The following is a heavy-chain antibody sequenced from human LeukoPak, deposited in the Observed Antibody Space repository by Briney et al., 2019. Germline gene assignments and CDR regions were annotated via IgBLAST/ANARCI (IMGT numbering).Heavy chain of an antibody. V-gene: IGHV4-30-2*01. Sequence: PSQTLSLTCAVSGGSLSSGGYSWSWIRQPPGKGLEWIGYIYQTGSTYYNPSLKCRVTISVDRSKNQFSLELTSVTAADTAVYYCVRGTLKNWFDPWGQGTLVTVSS. CDR3: VRGTLKNWFDP. J-gene: IGHJ5*02. CDR1: GGSLSSGGYS. CDR2: IYQTGST.